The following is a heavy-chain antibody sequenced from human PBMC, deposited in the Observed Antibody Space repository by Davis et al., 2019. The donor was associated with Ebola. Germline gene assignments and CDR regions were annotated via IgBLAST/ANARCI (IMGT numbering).Heavy chain of an antibody. CDR3: ARGSPRGGAARPGSDAFDI. Sequence: PGGSLRLSCAASEFTFSTYWVHWVRQAPGKGLMWFSRMNTAGSSTNYADSVKGRFTISRDNAKNTLYLQMNSLTAEDTAVYYCARGSPRGGAARPGSDAFDIWGQGTVVTVSS. D-gene: IGHD6-6*01. J-gene: IGHJ3*02. CDR2: MNTAGSST. V-gene: IGHV3-74*01. CDR1: EFTFSTYW.